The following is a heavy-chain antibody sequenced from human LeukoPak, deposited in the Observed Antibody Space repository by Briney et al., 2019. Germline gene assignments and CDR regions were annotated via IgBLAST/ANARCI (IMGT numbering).Heavy chain of an antibody. V-gene: IGHV3-74*01. J-gene: IGHJ4*02. CDR1: GFTFSSYW. CDR3: ARGGYYYDSSVPDFDY. CDR2: INSDGSST. Sequence: GGSLRLSCAASGFTFSSYWMHWVRQAPGKGLVWVSRINSDGSSTSYADSVKGRFTVSRDNAKNTLYLQMNSLRAEDTAVYYCARGGYYYDSSVPDFDYWGQGTLVTVSS. D-gene: IGHD3-22*01.